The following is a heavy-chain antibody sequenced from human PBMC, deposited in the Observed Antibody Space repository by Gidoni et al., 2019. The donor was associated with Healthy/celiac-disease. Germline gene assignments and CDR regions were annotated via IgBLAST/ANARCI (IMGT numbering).Heavy chain of an antibody. CDR1: GFTFSSYG. Sequence: QVQLVESGGGVVQPGRSLRLSCPASGFTFSSYGMHWVRQAPGKGLEWVAVISYDGSNKYYADSVKGRFTISRDNSKNTLYLQMDSLRAEDTAVYYCATAYCTNGVCPGLDYWGQGTLVTVSS. CDR2: ISYDGSNK. J-gene: IGHJ4*02. CDR3: ATAYCTNGVCPGLDY. V-gene: IGHV3-30*03. D-gene: IGHD2-8*01.